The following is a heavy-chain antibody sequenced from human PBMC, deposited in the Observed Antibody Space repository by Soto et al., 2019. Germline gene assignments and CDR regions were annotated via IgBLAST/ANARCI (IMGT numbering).Heavy chain of an antibody. J-gene: IGHJ4*02. D-gene: IGHD3-10*01. CDR1: GFTFSSYG. Sequence: GGSLRLSCAASGFTFSSYGMHWVRQAPGKGLEWVAVIWYDGSNKYYADSVKGRFTISRDNSKNTLYLQMNSLRAEDTAVYYCASNRITMVRGVIGPIDYWGQGTLVNVSS. CDR3: ASNRITMVRGVIGPIDY. CDR2: IWYDGSNK. V-gene: IGHV3-33*01.